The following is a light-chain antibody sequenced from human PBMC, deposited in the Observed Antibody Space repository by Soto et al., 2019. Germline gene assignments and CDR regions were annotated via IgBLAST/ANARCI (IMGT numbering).Light chain of an antibody. J-gene: IGLJ1*01. CDR2: EGN. V-gene: IGLV2-23*01. CDR1: SSDVGNYNL. Sequence: QSVLTQPASVSGSPGQSITIFCTGTSSDVGNYNLVSWYQHHPGEAPQLIVYEGNKRPSGVSNRFHASKSGNTASLTISDLKDQDEGEYYCCSYAGNNTYVFATGTTLTVL. CDR3: CSYAGNNTYV.